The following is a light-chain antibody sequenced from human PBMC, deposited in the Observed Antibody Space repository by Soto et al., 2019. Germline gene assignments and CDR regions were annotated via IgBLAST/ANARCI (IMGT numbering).Light chain of an antibody. V-gene: IGLV2-23*03. CDR1: SSDVGSYNL. Sequence: QSALTQPASVSGSPGQSITISCTGTSSDVGSYNLVSWYQQHPGKAPKLMIYEGSKRPSGVSNRFSGSRSGNTASLTISWLQAEDEADYCCCSYAGSSTFVVFGGGTKLTVL. CDR2: EGS. CDR3: CSYAGSSTFVV. J-gene: IGLJ2*01.